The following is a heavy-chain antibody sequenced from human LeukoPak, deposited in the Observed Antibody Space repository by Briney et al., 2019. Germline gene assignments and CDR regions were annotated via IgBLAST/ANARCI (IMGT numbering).Heavy chain of an antibody. CDR1: GFTFSSYG. CDR3: AKDWLAYFDY. D-gene: IGHD3-10*01. CDR2: ISYDGSNK. J-gene: IGHJ4*02. V-gene: IGHV3-30*18. Sequence: GRSLRLSCAASGFTFSSYGTHWVRQAPGKGLEWVAVISYDGSNKYYADSVKGRFSISRDNSKNTLYLQMNSLRAEDTAVYYCAKDWLAYFDYWGQGTLVTVSS.